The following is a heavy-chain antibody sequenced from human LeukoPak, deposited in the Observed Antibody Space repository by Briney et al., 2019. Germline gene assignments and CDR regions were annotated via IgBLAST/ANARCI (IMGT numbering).Heavy chain of an antibody. CDR2: ISAYNGNT. J-gene: IGHJ4*02. D-gene: IGHD5-18*01. Sequence: ASVKVSCKASGYTFTDFGVSWVRQAPGQGLESMGWISAYNGNTNYVQKFQGRVTMTTDISTSTAYMELRSLRSDDTAVFYCVRDLGVDTSMIFFDYWGQGTRVTVSS. CDR3: VRDLGVDTSMIFFDY. V-gene: IGHV1-18*01. CDR1: GYTFTDFG.